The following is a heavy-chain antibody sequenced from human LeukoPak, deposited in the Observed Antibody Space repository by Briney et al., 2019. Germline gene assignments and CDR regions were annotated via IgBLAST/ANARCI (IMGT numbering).Heavy chain of an antibody. CDR2: IYYSGSA. J-gene: IGHJ4*02. CDR1: GGSVSSGSYY. Sequence: PSETLSLTCTVSGGSVSSGSYYWSWIRQPPGKGLEWIAFIYYSGSANYNPSLKSRVTISVDTSKNQFSLKLSSVTTADTAVYYCARGRGYYDTSAGYWGQGTLVTVSS. D-gene: IGHD3-22*01. V-gene: IGHV4-61*01. CDR3: ARGRGYYDTSAGY.